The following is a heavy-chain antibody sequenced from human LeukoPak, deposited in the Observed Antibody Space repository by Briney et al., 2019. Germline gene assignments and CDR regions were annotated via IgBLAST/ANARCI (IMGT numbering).Heavy chain of an antibody. D-gene: IGHD2-21*02. CDR3: ARPEPTIVVVTSGAFDI. J-gene: IGHJ3*02. Sequence: GGSLRLSCAASGFTFSSYGMHWVRQAPGKGLEWVAVISYDGSNKYYADSVKGRFTISRDNSKSTLYLQMNSLRAEDTAVYYCARPEPTIVVVTSGAFDIWGQGTMVTVSS. V-gene: IGHV3-30*03. CDR1: GFTFSSYG. CDR2: ISYDGSNK.